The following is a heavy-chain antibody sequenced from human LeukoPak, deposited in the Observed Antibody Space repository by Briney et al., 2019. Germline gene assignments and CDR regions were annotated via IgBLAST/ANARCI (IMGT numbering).Heavy chain of an antibody. CDR3: ARVPTGYCSGGSCYPGGMDV. V-gene: IGHV4-30-4*01. D-gene: IGHD2-15*01. J-gene: IGHJ6*02. CDR1: GGSISSGDYY. Sequence: SQTLSLTCTVSGGSISSGDYYWSWIRQPPGKGLEWIVYIYYSGSTYYNPSLKSRVTISVDTSKNQFSLKLSSVTAADTAVYYCARVPTGYCSGGSCYPGGMDVWGQGTTVTVSS. CDR2: IYYSGST.